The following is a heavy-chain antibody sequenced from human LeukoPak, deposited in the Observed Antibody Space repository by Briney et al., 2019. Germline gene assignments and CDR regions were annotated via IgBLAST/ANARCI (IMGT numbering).Heavy chain of an antibody. J-gene: IGHJ5*02. CDR1: GGSISSYY. CDR3: ARTARWFDP. CDR2: IYYSGST. V-gene: IGHV4-59*12. Sequence: PSETLSLTCTVSGGSISSYYWSWIRQPPGKGLEWIGYIYYSGSTYYNPSLKSRVTISVDTSKNQFSLKLSSVTAADTAVYYCARTARWFDPWGQGTLVTVSS.